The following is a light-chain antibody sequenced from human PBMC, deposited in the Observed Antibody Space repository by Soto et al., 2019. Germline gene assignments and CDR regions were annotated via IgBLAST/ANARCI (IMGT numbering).Light chain of an antibody. Sequence: EIGLTQFPGTLSLSPGERATLSCRASQSVTSNSLAWYQQKVGRAPRVLIYGASNRATGIPARFSGSGSGTDFTLTITRLEPEDFAVYFCQLYVSSPRTLGQWTRPALK. J-gene: IGKJ5*01. V-gene: IGKV3-20*01. CDR2: GAS. CDR3: QLYVSSPRT. CDR1: QSVTSNS.